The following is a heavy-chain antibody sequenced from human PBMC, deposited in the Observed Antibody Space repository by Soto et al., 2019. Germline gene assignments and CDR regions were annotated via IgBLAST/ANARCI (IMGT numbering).Heavy chain of an antibody. CDR3: ARGDATKIIVTTYYGLDV. D-gene: IGHD3-22*01. J-gene: IGHJ6*02. CDR1: GGSFSNYG. Sequence: QVQVVQSGAEVKKPGSSVKVSCKASGGSFSNYGISWVRQAPGQGLELMGGIIPVFGTPHSAQKFEDRVTITADESTSTVYMEMSSLTSEDTAVYYCARGDATKIIVTTYYGLDVWGQGTTVTVSS. V-gene: IGHV1-69*12. CDR2: IIPVFGTP.